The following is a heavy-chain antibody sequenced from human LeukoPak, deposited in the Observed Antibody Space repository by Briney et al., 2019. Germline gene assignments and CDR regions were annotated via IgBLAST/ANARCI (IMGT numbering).Heavy chain of an antibody. J-gene: IGHJ3*02. CDR2: IIPIFGTA. CDR1: GGTFSSYA. Sequence: ASVKVSCKASGGTFSSYAISWVRQAPGQGLEWMGGIIPIFGTANYAQKFQGRVTITADESTSTAYMELSSLRSEDTAVYYCARARRITIFGVVITNDAFDIWGQGTMVTVSS. D-gene: IGHD3-3*01. CDR3: ARARRITIFGVVITNDAFDI. V-gene: IGHV1-69*13.